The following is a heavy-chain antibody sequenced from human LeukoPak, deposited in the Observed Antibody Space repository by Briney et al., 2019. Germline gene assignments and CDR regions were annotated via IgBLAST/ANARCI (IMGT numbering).Heavy chain of an antibody. CDR1: GFTFSSYA. CDR2: ISYDGSNK. V-gene: IGHV3-30*04. D-gene: IGHD1-26*01. CDR3: ARARGSPDY. J-gene: IGHJ4*02. Sequence: GGSLRLSCAASGFTFSSYAMHWVRQAPGKGLEWVAVISYDGSNKYYADSVKGRFTISRDNSKNTLYLQMNSLRAEDTAVYYCARARGSPDYWGQGTLVTVSS.